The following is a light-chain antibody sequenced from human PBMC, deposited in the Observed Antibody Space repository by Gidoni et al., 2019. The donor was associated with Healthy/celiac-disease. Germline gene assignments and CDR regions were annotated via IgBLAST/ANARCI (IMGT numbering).Light chain of an antibody. CDR1: QSFSSY. CDR3: QQSYSTPYT. J-gene: IGKJ2*01. V-gene: IGKV1-39*01. Sequence: DIQMTQSPSSLSASVGDRVTITCRASQSFSSYLNWYQQKPGKAPNLLIYAASSLQSGVPSRFSGSGSGTDFTLTISSLQPEDFATYYCQQSYSTPYTFXXXTKLEIK. CDR2: AAS.